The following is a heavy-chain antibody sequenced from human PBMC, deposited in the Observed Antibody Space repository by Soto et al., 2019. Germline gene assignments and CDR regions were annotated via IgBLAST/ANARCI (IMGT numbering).Heavy chain of an antibody. J-gene: IGHJ5*02. D-gene: IGHD3-3*01. CDR2: ISGSGGST. Sequence: GGSLRLSCAASGFTFSSYAMSWVRQAPGKGLEWVSAISGSGGSTYYAESVKGRFTISRDNSKNTLYLQMNSLRAEDTAVYYCTKDPGGITIFGVPKNWFDPWGQGTLVTVSS. V-gene: IGHV3-23*01. CDR1: GFTFSSYA. CDR3: TKDPGGITIFGVPKNWFDP.